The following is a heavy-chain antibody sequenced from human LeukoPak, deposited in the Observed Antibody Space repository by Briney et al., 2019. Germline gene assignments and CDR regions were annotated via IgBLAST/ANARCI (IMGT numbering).Heavy chain of an antibody. D-gene: IGHD5-12*01. V-gene: IGHV3-21*01. CDR3: ARDRYVDIVATGVDY. J-gene: IGHJ4*02. Sequence: GGSLRLSCAASGCTFSSYSMNWVRQAPGKGLEWVSSISSSSSYIYYADSVKGRFTISRDNAKDSLYLQMNSLRAEDTAVYYCARDRYVDIVATGVDYWGQGTLVTVSS. CDR1: GCTFSSYS. CDR2: ISSSSSYI.